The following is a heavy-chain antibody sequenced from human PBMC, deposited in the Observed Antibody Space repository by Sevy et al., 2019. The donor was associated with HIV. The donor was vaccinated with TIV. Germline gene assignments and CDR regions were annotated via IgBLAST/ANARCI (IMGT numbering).Heavy chain of an antibody. D-gene: IGHD2-15*01. V-gene: IGHV3-11*01. Sequence: GGSLRLSCAASGFTLSDYYMSWIRQAPGKGLQWIAYIDGNGDTIDYADSLKGRGTISRDNAKNSFYLQMNTLRAEDTAVYYCASDQVRDGGGGDYYYHAMDVWGRGTTVTVSS. J-gene: IGHJ6*02. CDR1: GFTLSDYY. CDR3: ASDQVRDGGGGDYYYHAMDV. CDR2: IDGNGDTI.